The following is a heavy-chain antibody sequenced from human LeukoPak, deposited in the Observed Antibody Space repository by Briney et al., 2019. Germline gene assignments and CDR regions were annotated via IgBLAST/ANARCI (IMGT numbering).Heavy chain of an antibody. J-gene: IGHJ5*02. CDR2: IYYSGST. CDR1: GGSISSSSYY. D-gene: IGHD3-22*01. V-gene: IGHV4-39*01. CDR3: ARAGPLPKYYYDSSGYYKT. Sequence: SETLSLTCTVSGGSISSSSYYGGWIRQPPGKGLEWIGSIYYSGSTYYNPSLKSRVTISVDTSKNQFSLKLSSVTAADTAVYYCARAGPLPKYYYDSSGYYKTWGQGTLVTVSS.